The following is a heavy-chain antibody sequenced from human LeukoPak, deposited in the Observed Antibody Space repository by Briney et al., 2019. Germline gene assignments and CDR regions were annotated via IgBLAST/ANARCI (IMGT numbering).Heavy chain of an antibody. CDR3: ARRYFDSLYYMDV. CDR2: INHSGST. D-gene: IGHD3-9*01. CDR1: GGSFSGYY. V-gene: IGHV4-34*01. J-gene: IGHJ6*03. Sequence: SETLSLTCAVYGGSFSGYYWSWIRQPPGKGLEWIGEINHSGSTNYNPSLKSRVTISIDTSQNQFSLKLSSVTAADTAVYYCARRYFDSLYYMDVWGKGTTV.